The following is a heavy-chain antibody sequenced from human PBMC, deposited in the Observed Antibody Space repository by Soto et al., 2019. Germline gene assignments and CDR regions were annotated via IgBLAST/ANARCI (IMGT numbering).Heavy chain of an antibody. J-gene: IGHJ2*01. CDR2: INPNSGGT. CDR3: ARDIRSGYYKYWYFDL. Sequence: QVQLVQSGAEVKKPGASVKVSCKSSGYTFTVYHMHWVRQAPGQGLEWMGWINPNSGGTKYAQKFEGRVTMTRDTSISTAYMELNNLTSADTAVYYCARDIRSGYYKYWYFDLWGRGTLVTVSS. CDR1: GYTFTVYH. D-gene: IGHD3-3*01. V-gene: IGHV1-2*02.